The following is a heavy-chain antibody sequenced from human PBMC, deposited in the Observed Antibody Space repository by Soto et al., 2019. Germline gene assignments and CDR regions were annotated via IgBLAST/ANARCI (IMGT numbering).Heavy chain of an antibody. CDR3: ARVRVWDFDY. V-gene: IGHV4-61*01. J-gene: IGHJ4*02. Sequence: SETLSLTCTVSGGSVSGGSYYWSWIRQPPGKGLEWIGYIYYSGSTNYNPSLKSRVTISVDTSKNQFALKLSSVTAADTAVYYCARVRVWDFDYWGQGTLVTVS. CDR1: GGSVSGGSYY. D-gene: IGHD1-26*01. CDR2: IYYSGST.